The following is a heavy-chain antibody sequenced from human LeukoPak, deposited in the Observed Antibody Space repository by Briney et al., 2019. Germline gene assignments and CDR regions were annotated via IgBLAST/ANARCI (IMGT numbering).Heavy chain of an antibody. CDR2: IYYSGST. Sequence: PSETLSLTCTVSGGSISSYYWSWLRQPPGKGREWIGYIYYSGSTNYNPSLKSRVPISVDTSKNHFSLKLSSVTAADTAVYYCAKGGSYWYFDLWGRGTLVTVSS. V-gene: IGHV4-59*01. CDR1: GGSISSYY. D-gene: IGHD1-26*01. CDR3: AKGGSYWYFDL. J-gene: IGHJ2*01.